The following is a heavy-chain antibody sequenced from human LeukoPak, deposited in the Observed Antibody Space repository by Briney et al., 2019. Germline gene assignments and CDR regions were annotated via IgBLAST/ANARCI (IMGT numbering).Heavy chain of an antibody. CDR1: GFTFSSYE. V-gene: IGHV3-48*03. CDR3: ARDIGSYPTPDAFDI. CDR2: ISSSGSTI. D-gene: IGHD1-26*01. J-gene: IGHJ3*02. Sequence: GGSLRLSCAASGFTFSSYEMNWVRQAPGKGLEWVSYISSSGSTIYYADSVKGRFTISRDNAKNSLYLQMNSLRAEDTAVYYCARDIGSYPTPDAFDIWGQGTMVTVSS.